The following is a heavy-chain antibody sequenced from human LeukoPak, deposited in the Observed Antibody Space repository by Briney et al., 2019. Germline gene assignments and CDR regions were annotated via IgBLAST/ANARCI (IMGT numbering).Heavy chain of an antibody. CDR1: GFTVSSSY. J-gene: IGHJ4*02. CDR3: ARLRYSSGPLGF. Sequence: GGSLRLSCAASGFTVSSSYMTWARQAPGKGLEWVSSLDSGGNTYYADSVKGRFSLSRDNSKNTLYLQMTSLRAEDTAVYYCARLRYSSGPLGFWGQGTLVTVSS. D-gene: IGHD6-19*01. CDR2: LDSGGNT. V-gene: IGHV3-66*01.